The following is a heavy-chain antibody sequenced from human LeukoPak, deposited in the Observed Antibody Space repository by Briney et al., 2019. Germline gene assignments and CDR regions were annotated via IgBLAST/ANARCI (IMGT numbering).Heavy chain of an antibody. D-gene: IGHD6-13*01. Sequence: GGSLRLSCAASGFTFSSYWMHWVRQAPGKGLAWVSRVNNDGSTTSYADSVRGRFTISRDNTKNTLYLQMNSLRAEDTAVYFCLAAAGTIGWGQGTLVTVSS. CDR3: LAAAGTIG. V-gene: IGHV3-74*01. CDR2: VNNDGSTT. CDR1: GFTFSSYW. J-gene: IGHJ4*02.